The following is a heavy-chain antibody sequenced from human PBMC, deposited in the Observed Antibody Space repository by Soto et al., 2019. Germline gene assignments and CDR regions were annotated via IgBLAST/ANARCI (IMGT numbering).Heavy chain of an antibody. CDR2: INPNSGGT. CDR1: GYTFTGYY. J-gene: IGHJ4*02. V-gene: IGHV1-2*02. D-gene: IGHD3-22*01. Sequence: RASVKVSCKASGYTFTGYYMHWVRQAPGQGLEWMGWINPNSGGTNYAQKFQGRVTMTRDTSISTAYMELSRLRSDDTAVYYCARGTHYYDSSGYGYWGQGTLVTVSS. CDR3: ARGTHYYDSSGYGY.